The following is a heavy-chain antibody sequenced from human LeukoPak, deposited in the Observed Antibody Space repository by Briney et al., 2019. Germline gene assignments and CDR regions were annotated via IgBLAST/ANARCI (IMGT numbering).Heavy chain of an antibody. CDR1: GLTFSTYG. Sequence: GGTLRLSCAASGLTFSTYGMSWVRQAPGKGLEWVAVISYDGSNKYYADSVKGRFTISRDNSKNTLYLQMNSLRAEDTAVYYCARDGTPIYSSGWVYMDVWGKGTTVTISS. V-gene: IGHV3-30*03. CDR3: ARDGTPIYSSGWVYMDV. CDR2: ISYDGSNK. D-gene: IGHD6-25*01. J-gene: IGHJ6*04.